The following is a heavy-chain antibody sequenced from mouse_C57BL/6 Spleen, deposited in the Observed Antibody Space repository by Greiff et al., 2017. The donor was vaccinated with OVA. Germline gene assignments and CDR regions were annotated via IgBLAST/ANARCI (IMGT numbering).Heavy chain of an antibody. J-gene: IGHJ2*01. V-gene: IGHV3-6*01. CDR1: GYSITSGYY. D-gene: IGHD2-5*01. CDR2: ISYDGSN. Sequence: ESGPGLVKPSQSLSLTCSVTGYSITSGYYWNWIRQFPGNKLEWMGYISYDGSNNYNPSLKNRISITRDTSKNQFFLKLNSVTTEDTATYYCARGGSNYRYYFDYWGQGTTLTVSS. CDR3: ARGGSNYRYYFDY.